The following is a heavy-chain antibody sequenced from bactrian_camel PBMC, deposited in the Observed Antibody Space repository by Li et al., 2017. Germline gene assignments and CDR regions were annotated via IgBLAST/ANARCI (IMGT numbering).Heavy chain of an antibody. Sequence: VQLVESGGGSVQAGGSRRLSCVVSGYTSSNVCVAWIRQAPAKEREGVAVIDNRGRTTYAASLKGRFTISKDNAENTLYLTMNSLKPEDTATYYCAAGRKDDGLLYSFCEEYNYWGQGTQVTVS. V-gene: IGHV3S1*01. J-gene: IGHJ4*01. D-gene: IGHD1*01. CDR2: IDNRGRT. CDR3: AAGRKDDGLLYSFCEEYNY. CDR1: GYTSSNVC.